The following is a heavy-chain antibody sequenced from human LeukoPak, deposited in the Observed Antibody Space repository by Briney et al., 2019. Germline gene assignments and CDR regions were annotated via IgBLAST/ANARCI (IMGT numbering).Heavy chain of an antibody. J-gene: IGHJ4*02. CDR1: GGSISSSSYY. V-gene: IGHV4-39*01. CDR3: ARQYGSGTLTHY. Sequence: PSETLSLTCTVSGGSISSSSYYWGWIRLPPGKGLEWIGSIYYSGSTYYNPSLKSRVTISVDTSKNQFSLKLSSVTAADTAVYYCARQYGSGTLTHYWGQGTLVTVSS. CDR2: IYYSGST. D-gene: IGHD3-10*01.